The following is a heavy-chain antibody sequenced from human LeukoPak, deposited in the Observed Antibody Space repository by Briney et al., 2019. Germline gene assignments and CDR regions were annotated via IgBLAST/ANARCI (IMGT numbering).Heavy chain of an antibody. D-gene: IGHD6-19*01. CDR2: INPNSGGT. J-gene: IGHJ4*02. CDR1: GYTFTSYY. Sequence: ASVKVSCKASGYTFTSYYMHWVRQAPGQGLEWMGWINPNSGGTNYAQKFQGRVTMTRDTSISTAYMELSRLRSDDTAVYYCARYIAVAGAFDYWGQGTLVTVSS. CDR3: ARYIAVAGAFDY. V-gene: IGHV1-2*02.